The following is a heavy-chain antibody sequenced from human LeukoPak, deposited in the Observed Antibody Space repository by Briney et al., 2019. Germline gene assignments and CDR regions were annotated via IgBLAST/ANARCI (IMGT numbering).Heavy chain of an antibody. CDR1: GYPFSSFY. D-gene: IGHD3-3*01. J-gene: IGHJ4*02. CDR3: ARDLRLFDY. Sequence: GASVKVSCKASGYPFSSFYMHWLRQAPGQGLEWMGWINFSGGTQYAEKFRSRVTITRDTSMATAYLELTSLTSDDTAVYYCARDLRLFDYWGQGTLVTVSS. CDR2: INFSGGT. V-gene: IGHV1-2*02.